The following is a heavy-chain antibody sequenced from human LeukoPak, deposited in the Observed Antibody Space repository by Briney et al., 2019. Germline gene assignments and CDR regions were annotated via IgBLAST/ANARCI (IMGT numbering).Heavy chain of an antibody. CDR2: IYYSGNT. CDR1: GDSLSSSSYF. CDR3: ARRSFGVVITLFDY. Sequence: SETLSLTCTVSGDSLSSSSYFWGWIRQSPGKGLEWIASIYYSGNTYYNPSLKSRVTISVDTSKNQFSLKLSSVTAADTAVYYCARRSFGVVITLFDYWGQGTLVTVSS. D-gene: IGHD3-3*01. J-gene: IGHJ4*02. V-gene: IGHV4-39*01.